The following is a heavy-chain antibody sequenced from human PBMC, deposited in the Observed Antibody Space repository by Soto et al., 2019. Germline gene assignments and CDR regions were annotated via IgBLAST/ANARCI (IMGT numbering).Heavy chain of an antibody. CDR2: IYHSGST. D-gene: IGHD3-22*01. CDR1: GGSISSSNW. Sequence: QVQLQESGPGLVKPSGTLSLTCAVSGGSISSSNWWSWVRQPPGKGLEWIGEIYHSGSTNYNPSPQGRGPLTVSQVKDQVPLKLGSVDAAETGLYLCARSPRVEGLQDSCGYPRPDDAFDIWGQGTMVTVSS. J-gene: IGHJ3*02. CDR3: ARSPRVEGLQDSCGYPRPDDAFDI. V-gene: IGHV4-4*02.